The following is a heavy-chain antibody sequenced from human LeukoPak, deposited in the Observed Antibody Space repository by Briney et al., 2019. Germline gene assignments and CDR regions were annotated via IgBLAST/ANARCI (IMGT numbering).Heavy chain of an antibody. CDR3: ARDPGGEWLRGNYYFYMDV. D-gene: IGHD5-12*01. J-gene: IGHJ6*03. CDR1: GFTFDDNT. V-gene: IGHV3-7*01. CDR2: IKHDGSVQ. Sequence: PGGSLRLSCAASGFTFDDNTMHWVRQAPGKGLEWVANIKHDGSVQYCVDSVKGRFTISRDNAKNSLYLHMNTLRAEDTAVYYCARDPGGEWLRGNYYFYMDVWGKGTTVTVSS.